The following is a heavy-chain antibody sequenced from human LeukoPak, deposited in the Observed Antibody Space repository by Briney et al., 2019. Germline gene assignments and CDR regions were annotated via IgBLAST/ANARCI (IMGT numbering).Heavy chain of an antibody. CDR1: GGSISSSSYY. CDR2: IYYSGST. CDR3: VGTTTKFDY. V-gene: IGHV4-39*01. D-gene: IGHD4-11*01. J-gene: IGHJ4*02. Sequence: SETLSLTCTVSGGSISSSSYYWDWIRQPPGKGLEWIGSIYYSGSTYYNPSLKSRVTISVDTSKNQFSLKLSSVTAADTAVYYCVGTTTKFDYWGQGTLVTVSS.